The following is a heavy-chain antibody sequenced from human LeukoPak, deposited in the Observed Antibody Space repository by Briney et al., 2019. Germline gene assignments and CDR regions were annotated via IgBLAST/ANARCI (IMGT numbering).Heavy chain of an antibody. CDR3: ARTGAGYYYYYMDV. CDR1: GYSISSGYY. CDR2: IYRSGST. J-gene: IGHJ6*03. V-gene: IGHV4-38-2*02. D-gene: IGHD1-26*01. Sequence: SETLSLTCTVSGYSISSGYYWGWIRQPPGKGLEWIGTIYRSGSTYSNPSLRGRVTLSVDTSKNQFSLKLSSVTAADTAVYYCARTGAGYYYYYMDVWGKGTTVTVSS.